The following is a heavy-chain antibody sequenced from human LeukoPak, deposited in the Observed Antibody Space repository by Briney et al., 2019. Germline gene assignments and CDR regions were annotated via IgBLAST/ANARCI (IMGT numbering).Heavy chain of an antibody. CDR2: INHSGST. Sequence: SETLSLTCAVYGGSFSGYYWSWIRQPPGKGLEWIGEINHSGSTNYNPSLKSRVTISVDTSKNQFSLKLSSVTAADTAVYYCARLLQLRLFWFDPWGQGTLLTVSS. CDR3: ARLLQLRLFWFDP. D-gene: IGHD5-18*01. CDR1: GGSFSGYY. J-gene: IGHJ5*02. V-gene: IGHV4-34*01.